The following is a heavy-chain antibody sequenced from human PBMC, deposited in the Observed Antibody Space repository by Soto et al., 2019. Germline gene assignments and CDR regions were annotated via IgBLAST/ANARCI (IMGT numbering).Heavy chain of an antibody. CDR2: FYNGGTT. Sequence: SETLSLTCTVSGGSISTYYWIWIRQPPGKGLEWIGVFYNGGTTNYSPSLKSRVTISVDTSKNQFSLRLNSVTAADTAVYYCARDGSERPATYWGQGILVTVSS. V-gene: IGHV4-59*01. CDR1: GGSISTYY. J-gene: IGHJ4*02. D-gene: IGHD3-10*01. CDR3: ARDGSERPATY.